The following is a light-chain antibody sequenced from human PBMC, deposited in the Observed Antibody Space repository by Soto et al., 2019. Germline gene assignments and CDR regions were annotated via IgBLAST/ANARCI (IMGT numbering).Light chain of an antibody. CDR1: QGISSY. V-gene: IGKV1-8*01. CDR3: PHYNSYSEP. Sequence: AVRVTQSPSSLSASTGDRVTITCRASQGISSYLAWYQQKPGKAPKLLIYAASTLQSGVPSRFSGSGSGTEFTLTISSLQPDDFATYYCPHYNSYSEPFGQGTKVAIK. J-gene: IGKJ1*01. CDR2: AAS.